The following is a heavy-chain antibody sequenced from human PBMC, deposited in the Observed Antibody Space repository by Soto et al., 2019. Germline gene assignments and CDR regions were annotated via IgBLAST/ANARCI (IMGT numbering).Heavy chain of an antibody. CDR3: ARVPSLTGYFYYYYGMDV. J-gene: IGHJ6*02. Sequence: ASVKVSGKASGYTFTSYYMHWVRQAPGQGLEWMGIINPSGGSTSYAQKFQGRVTMTRDTSTSTVYMELSSLRSEDTAVYYCARVPSLTGYFYYYYGMDVWGQGTTVTVSS. CDR2: INPSGGST. V-gene: IGHV1-46*01. D-gene: IGHD3-9*01. CDR1: GYTFTSYY.